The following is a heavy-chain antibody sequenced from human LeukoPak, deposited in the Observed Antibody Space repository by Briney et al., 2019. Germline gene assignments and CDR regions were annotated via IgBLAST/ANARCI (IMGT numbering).Heavy chain of an antibody. CDR2: IDNSGST. V-gene: IGHV4-59*01. D-gene: IGHD3-22*01. CDR3: ARDYSMIVY. J-gene: IGHJ4*02. CDR1: GGSISSYY. Sequence: SETLSLTCTVSGGSISSYYWSWLRQPPGKGLEWIGYIDNSGSTNYNPSLKSRVTISVHTSKNQFSLKLNSVTAADTAVYYCARDYSMIVYWGQGTLVTVSS.